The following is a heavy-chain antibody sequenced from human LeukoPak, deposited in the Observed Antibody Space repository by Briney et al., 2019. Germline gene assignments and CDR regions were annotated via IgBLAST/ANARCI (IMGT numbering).Heavy chain of an antibody. J-gene: IGHJ6*03. CDR2: ISSSGSTI. CDR3: ATKEDDFWSGYYYYYMDV. D-gene: IGHD3-3*01. V-gene: IGHV3-11*01. Sequence: PGGSLRLSCAASGFTFSDYYMSWIRQAPGKGLEWVSYISSSGSTIYYADSVKGRFTISRDNAKNSLYLQMNSLRAEDTAVYYCATKEDDFWSGYYYYYMDVWGKGTTVTVSS. CDR1: GFTFSDYY.